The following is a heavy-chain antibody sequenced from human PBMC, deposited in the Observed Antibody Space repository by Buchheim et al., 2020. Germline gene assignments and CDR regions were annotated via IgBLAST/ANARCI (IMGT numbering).Heavy chain of an antibody. J-gene: IGHJ4*02. CDR2: INSDGSNT. V-gene: IGHV3-74*01. Sequence: EVQLVESGGGLVQPGGSLRLSCGASGFTFSSYWMHWVRQAPGKGLVWVSRINSDGSNTLYADSVKGRFPISRDNAKNTLFLQMNGLRAEDTAVYYCARDSTRYDSSGYYNKVDYWGQGTL. D-gene: IGHD3-22*01. CDR3: ARDSTRYDSSGYYNKVDY. CDR1: GFTFSSYW.